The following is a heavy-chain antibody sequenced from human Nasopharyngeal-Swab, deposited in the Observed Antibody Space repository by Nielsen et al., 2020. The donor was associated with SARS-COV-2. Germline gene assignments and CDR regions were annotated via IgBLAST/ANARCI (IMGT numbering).Heavy chain of an antibody. J-gene: IGHJ6*02. CDR2: ISGSGDTT. V-gene: IGHV3-23*01. D-gene: IGHD3-10*01. CDR1: GLTLSIYA. CDR3: AKDRYSGSGSYKYYYFYYGMDV. Sequence: GESLQISCAASGLTLSIYAMTWVRQAPGKGLEWVSTISGSGDTTYYADSVKGRFTISRDNSKNTLYLQMNSLRVEDTAIYYCAKDRYSGSGSYKYYYFYYGMDVWGQGTTVTVSS.